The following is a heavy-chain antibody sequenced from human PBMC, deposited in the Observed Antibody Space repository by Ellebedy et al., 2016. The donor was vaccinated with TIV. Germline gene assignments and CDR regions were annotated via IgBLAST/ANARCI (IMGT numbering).Heavy chain of an antibody. J-gene: IGHJ3*01. CDR3: TQAAGNRRLLIPVDEFDV. Sequence: GESLKISCAASGFTFNNYAMNWVRQAPGKGLEWVSSISARGAQTFYADSVGGRFPISRDNSNNTLSLQMNSLRVEDTAVYYCTQAAGNRRLLIPVDEFDVWGRGTLVTVSS. V-gene: IGHV3-23*01. CDR1: GFTFNNYA. CDR2: ISARGAQT. D-gene: IGHD2/OR15-2a*01.